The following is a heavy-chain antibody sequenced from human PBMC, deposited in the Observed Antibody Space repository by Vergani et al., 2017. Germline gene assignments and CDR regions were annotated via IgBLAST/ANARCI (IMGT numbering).Heavy chain of an antibody. D-gene: IGHD3-10*01. CDR3: ARHGGYGSGSYRFDP. J-gene: IGHJ5*02. Sequence: QVQLVQSGAEVKKPGASVKVSCKASGYTFTSYYMHWVRQAPGQGLEWMGIINPSGGSTSYAQKFQGRVTMTRDTSTSTVYMELSSLKASDTAMYYCARHGGYGSGSYRFDPWGQGTLVTVSS. CDR2: INPSGGST. CDR1: GYTFTSYY. V-gene: IGHV1-46*01.